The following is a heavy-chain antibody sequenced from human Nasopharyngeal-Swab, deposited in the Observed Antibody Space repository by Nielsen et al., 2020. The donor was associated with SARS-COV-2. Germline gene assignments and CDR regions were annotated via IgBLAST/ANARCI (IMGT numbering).Heavy chain of an antibody. CDR1: GFTFSSYA. CDR3: ARGSRVPYYGMDV. J-gene: IGHJ6*02. CDR2: ISSSSSYI. Sequence: GESLKISCAASGFTFSSYAMSWVRQAPGKGLEWVSSISSSSSYIYYADSVKGRFTISRDNAKNSLYLQMNSLRAEDTAVYYCARGSRVPYYGMDVWGQGTTVTVSS. D-gene: IGHD2-2*01. V-gene: IGHV3-21*01.